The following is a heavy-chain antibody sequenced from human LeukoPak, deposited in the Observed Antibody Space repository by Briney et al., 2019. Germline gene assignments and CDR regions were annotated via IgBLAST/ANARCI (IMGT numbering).Heavy chain of an antibody. CDR3: ARDLAGNSRDY. CDR1: GYTFTGYY. CDR2: INPNSGGT. V-gene: IGHV1-2*06. Sequence: ASVKVSCKASGYTFTGYYMHWVRQAPGQGLEWMGRINPNSGGTNYAQKFQGRVTMTRDASISTAYMELSRLRSDDTAVYYCARDLAGNSRDYWGQGTLVTVSS. D-gene: IGHD4-23*01. J-gene: IGHJ4*02.